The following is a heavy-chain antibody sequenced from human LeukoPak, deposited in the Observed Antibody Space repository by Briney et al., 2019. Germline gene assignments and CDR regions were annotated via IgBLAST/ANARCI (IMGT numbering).Heavy chain of an antibody. J-gene: IGHJ4*02. Sequence: ASVKVSCKASGYTFTRYGISWVRQAPGQGLEWMGWISAYNGNTNYAQKLQGRVTMTTDTSTSTAYMELRSLRSDDTAVYYCARDSIFGVVNVPDYWGQGTLVTVSS. V-gene: IGHV1-18*01. CDR3: ARDSIFGVVNVPDY. D-gene: IGHD3-3*01. CDR2: ISAYNGNT. CDR1: GYTFTRYG.